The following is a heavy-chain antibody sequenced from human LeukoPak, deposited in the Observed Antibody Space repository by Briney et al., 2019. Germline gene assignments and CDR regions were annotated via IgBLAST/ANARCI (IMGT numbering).Heavy chain of an antibody. CDR1: GFTFSSYA. Sequence: GGSLRLSCAASGFTFSSYAMSWVRQAPGKGLEWVSAISGSGGNAYYADSVKGRLTISRDNSKNTLYLQMNSLRAEDTAVYYCAKGRLGTIFGVVTDYWGQGTLVTVSS. J-gene: IGHJ4*02. D-gene: IGHD3-3*01. CDR2: ISGSGGNA. V-gene: IGHV3-23*01. CDR3: AKGRLGTIFGVVTDY.